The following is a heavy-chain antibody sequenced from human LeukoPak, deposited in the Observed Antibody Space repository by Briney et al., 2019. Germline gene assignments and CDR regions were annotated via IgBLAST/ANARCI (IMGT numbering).Heavy chain of an antibody. CDR1: GYSISSGYY. CDR3: AKERYSSSWWEENWFDP. CDR2: IYHSGST. V-gene: IGHV4-38-2*02. Sequence: SETLSLTCTVSGYSISSGYYWGWIRQPPGKGLEWIGSIYHSGSTYYNPSLKSRVTISVDTSKNQFSLKLSSVTAADTAVYYCAKERYSSSWWEENWFDPWGQGTLVTVSS. D-gene: IGHD6-13*01. J-gene: IGHJ5*02.